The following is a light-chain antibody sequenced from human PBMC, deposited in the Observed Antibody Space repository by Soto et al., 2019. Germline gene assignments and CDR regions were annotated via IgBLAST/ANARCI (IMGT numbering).Light chain of an antibody. CDR3: SSYTSSSTHVV. Sequence: QSVLTQPASVSGSPGQSITISCTGTSSDVGGYNYVSWYQQHPGKAPKLMIYEVSNRPSGVSNRFSSSKSGNTASLTISGLQAEDEADYYCSSYTSSSTHVVFGGETKLTV. CDR1: SSDVGGYNY. CDR2: EVS. V-gene: IGLV2-14*01. J-gene: IGLJ2*01.